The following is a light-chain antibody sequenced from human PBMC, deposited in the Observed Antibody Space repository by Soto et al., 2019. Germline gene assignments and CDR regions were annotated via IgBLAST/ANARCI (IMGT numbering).Light chain of an antibody. CDR2: EVS. CDR3: TAYAGSNTVV. CDR1: SSDVGGYNY. V-gene: IGLV2-8*01. Sequence: QSALTQPPSASGSPGQSVTISCTGTSSDVGGYNYVSWYQQHPGKAPKLMIYEVSMRPSGVPDRFSGSKSGNTASLTVSGLQGEDEADYYCTAYAGSNTVVFGGGTKLTVL. J-gene: IGLJ2*01.